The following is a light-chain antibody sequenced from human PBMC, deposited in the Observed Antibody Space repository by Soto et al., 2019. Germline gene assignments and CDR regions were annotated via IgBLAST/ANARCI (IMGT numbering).Light chain of an antibody. CDR3: AAWDDSLNAHV. CDR2: SND. J-gene: IGLJ2*01. Sequence: QSVLTQPPSASETPGQRVTISCSGSNSNIGSSAVNWYQQLPGRAPKLLIYSNDYRASGVPDRFSGSKSGITASLAISGLQSQDEADYYCAAWDDSLNAHVFGGGTKLTVL. CDR1: NSNIGSSA. V-gene: IGLV1-44*01.